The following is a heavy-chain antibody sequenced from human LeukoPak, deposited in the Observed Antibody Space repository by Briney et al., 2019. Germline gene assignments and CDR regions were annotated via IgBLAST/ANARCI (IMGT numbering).Heavy chain of an antibody. CDR3: ATSYTSVDILTGYYLDS. J-gene: IGHJ4*02. Sequence: ASVKVSCKASGYTFTGYYMHWVRQAPGQGLKWMGWINPNSGGTNYAQKFQGRVTMTRDTSISTAYMELSRLRSDDTAVYYCATSYTSVDILTGYYLDSWGQGTLVTVSS. D-gene: IGHD3-9*01. V-gene: IGHV1-2*02. CDR1: GYTFTGYY. CDR2: INPNSGGT.